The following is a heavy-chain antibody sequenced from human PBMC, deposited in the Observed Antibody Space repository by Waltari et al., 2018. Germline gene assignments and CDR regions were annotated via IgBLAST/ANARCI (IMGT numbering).Heavy chain of an antibody. CDR1: GGSISSSSYY. CDR2: IYYSGST. V-gene: IGHV4-39*01. J-gene: IGHJ4*02. D-gene: IGHD2-2*01. CDR3: ARLVPAAMGGFDY. Sequence: QLQLQESGPGLVKPSETLSLTCTVYGGSISSSSYYWGWIRQPPGKGLEWIGSIYYSGSTYYNPSLKSRVTISVDTSKNQFSLKLSSVTAADTAVYYCARLVPAAMGGFDYWGQGTLVTVSS.